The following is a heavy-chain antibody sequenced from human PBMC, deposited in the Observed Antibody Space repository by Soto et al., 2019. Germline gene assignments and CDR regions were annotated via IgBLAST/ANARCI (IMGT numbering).Heavy chain of an antibody. CDR3: AKAHRVIVPAAYDFDY. J-gene: IGHJ4*02. D-gene: IGHD2-2*01. Sequence: GGSLRLSCAASGFTFSSYAMSWVRQAPGKGLEWVSAISGSGGSIYYADSVKGRFTISRDNSKNTLYLQMNSLRAEDTAVYYCAKAHRVIVPAAYDFDYWGQGTLVTVSS. CDR2: ISGSGGSI. V-gene: IGHV3-23*01. CDR1: GFTFSSYA.